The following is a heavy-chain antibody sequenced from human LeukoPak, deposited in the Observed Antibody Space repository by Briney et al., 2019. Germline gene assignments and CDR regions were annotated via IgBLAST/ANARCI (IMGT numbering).Heavy chain of an antibody. CDR2: INHIGNT. CDR3: ARRVRFGDGWVFDY. Sequence: SETLSLTCAVYGGPFSGYYWSWIRQPPGKGLEWIGEINHIGNTNYNPSLKSRVTISVDTSTNQFSLKLNSVTAADTAVYYCARRVRFGDGWVFDYWGQGSLVTVSP. CDR1: GGPFSGYY. V-gene: IGHV4-34*01. J-gene: IGHJ4*02. D-gene: IGHD5-24*01.